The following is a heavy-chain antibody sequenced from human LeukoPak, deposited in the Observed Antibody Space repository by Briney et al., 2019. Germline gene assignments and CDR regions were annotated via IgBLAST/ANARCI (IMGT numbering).Heavy chain of an antibody. Sequence: PSETLSLTCTASDDSISRDFWTWIRQPPGKGLEWIGYIRYSGRTEYNPSLKSRVTISIQTSKNQFSLKLTSVTAADTAIYYCARLPDVSGWSFDYWGQAILVTVSS. D-gene: IGHD6-19*01. CDR3: ARLPDVSGWSFDY. CDR2: IRYSGRT. J-gene: IGHJ4*02. V-gene: IGHV4-59*01. CDR1: DDSISRDF.